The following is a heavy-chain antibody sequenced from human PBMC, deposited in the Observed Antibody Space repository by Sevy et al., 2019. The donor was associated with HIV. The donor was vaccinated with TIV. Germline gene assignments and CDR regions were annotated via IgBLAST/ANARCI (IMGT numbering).Heavy chain of an antibody. J-gene: IGHJ4*02. V-gene: IGHV1-18*04. Sequence: ALVKVSCKASGYTFTPYGISWVRQAPGQGLEWMGWINPYNGNTNYVQKFQGRVTMTTDTSTSTAYIELRSLRSDDTAVYYCARNGGAAADTGDYFDYWGQGTLVTVSS. D-gene: IGHD6-13*01. CDR2: INPYNGNT. CDR3: ARNGGAAADTGDYFDY. CDR1: GYTFTPYG.